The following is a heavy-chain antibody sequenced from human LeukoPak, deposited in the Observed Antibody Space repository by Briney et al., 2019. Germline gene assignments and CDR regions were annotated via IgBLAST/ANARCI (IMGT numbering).Heavy chain of an antibody. V-gene: IGHV3-33*01. CDR3: ARDLTVTTFSYFDY. D-gene: IGHD4-17*01. CDR1: GFTFSSYG. Sequence: PGGSLRLSCAASGFTFSSYGMHWVRQAAGKGLEWVAVIWYDGSNKYYADSVKGRFTISRDNSKNTLYLQMNSLRAEDTAVYYCARDLTVTTFSYFDYWGQGTLVTVSS. CDR2: IWYDGSNK. J-gene: IGHJ4*02.